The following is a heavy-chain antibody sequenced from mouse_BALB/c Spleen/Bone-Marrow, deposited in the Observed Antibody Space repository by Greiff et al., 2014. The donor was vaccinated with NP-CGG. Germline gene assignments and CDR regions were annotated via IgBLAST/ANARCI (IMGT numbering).Heavy chain of an antibody. CDR1: GFTFSSFG. CDR2: ISSGSSTM. CDR3: ARGVWYHAMDY. D-gene: IGHD2-10*02. J-gene: IGHJ4*01. V-gene: IGHV5-17*02. Sequence: EVQLVESGGGLVQPGGSRKLSCAASGFTFSSFGMHWVRQAPEKGLEWVAYISSGSSTMYYADTVKGRFTISRDNPKNTLFLRMTSLRSEDSAMYYCARGVWYHAMDYWGQGTSVTVSS.